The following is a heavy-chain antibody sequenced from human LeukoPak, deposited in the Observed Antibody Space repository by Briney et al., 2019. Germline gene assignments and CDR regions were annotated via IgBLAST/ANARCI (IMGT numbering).Heavy chain of an antibody. V-gene: IGHV1-69*05. Sequence: SVKVSCKASGGTFSSYAISWVRQAPGQGLEWMGGIIPVFGTANYAQKFQVRVPITTDESTSTAYMELSSLRSEGTAVYYCARKGDYYGWGSPIDYWGQEPLVTVPS. CDR3: ARKGDYYGWGSPIDY. D-gene: IGHD3-10*01. CDR1: GGTFSSYA. J-gene: IGHJ4*02. CDR2: IIPVFGTA.